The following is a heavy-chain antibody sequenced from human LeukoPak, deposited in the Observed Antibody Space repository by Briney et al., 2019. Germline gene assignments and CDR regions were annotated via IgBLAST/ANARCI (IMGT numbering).Heavy chain of an antibody. D-gene: IGHD6-13*01. CDR2: INSDGSSA. J-gene: IGHJ4*02. V-gene: IGHV3-74*01. CDR1: GFDFATYW. CDR3: ARGTSTAPGIDY. Sequence: PGGSLRLSCAASGFDFATYWMYWVRQVPGKGLVWVAQINSDGSSATYGDSAKGRFSISRDNAKNTLSLYMSSLRAEGTAVYYCARGTSTAPGIDYWGQGTLVAVSS.